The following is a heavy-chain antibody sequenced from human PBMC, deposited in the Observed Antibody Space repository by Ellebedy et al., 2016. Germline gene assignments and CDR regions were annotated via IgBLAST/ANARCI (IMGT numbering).Heavy chain of an antibody. D-gene: IGHD3-16*01. CDR2: IIPIFGTA. CDR3: VRGGTGFLGY. V-gene: IGHV1-69*13. Sequence: SVKVSXKASGGTFSSYAISWVRQAPGQGLEWMGGIIPIFGTANYAQKFQGRVTITADESTSTAYMELSSLRSEDTAVYYCVRGGTGFLGYWGQGTLVTVSS. CDR1: GGTFSSYA. J-gene: IGHJ4*02.